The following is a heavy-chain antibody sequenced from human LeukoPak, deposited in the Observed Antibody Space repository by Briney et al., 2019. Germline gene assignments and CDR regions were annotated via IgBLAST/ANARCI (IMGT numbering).Heavy chain of an antibody. CDR1: GFTFSSYA. V-gene: IGHV3-23*01. CDR2: ISGSGGST. CDR3: AKFGRNQLPGYPRFDY. J-gene: IGHJ4*02. Sequence: GGSLRLSCAASGFTFSSYAMSWVRQAPGKGLEWVSAISGSGGSTYYADSVKGRFTISRDNSKNTLYLQMNSLRAEDTAVYYWAKFGRNQLPGYPRFDYWGQGTLVTVSS. D-gene: IGHD2-2*01.